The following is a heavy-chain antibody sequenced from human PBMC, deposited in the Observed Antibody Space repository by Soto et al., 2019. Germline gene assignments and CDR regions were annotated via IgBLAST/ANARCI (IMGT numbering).Heavy chain of an antibody. Sequence: SETLSLTCTVSGGSISGGSYYWGWLRQPPGKGLEWIGYTYHRGSTNYSPSLKSRVAISLDTSENQFSLKVNSVTAADTAVYYYARIGGYHGPLDYWGQGTPVTVSS. D-gene: IGHD6-25*01. CDR2: TYHRGST. CDR3: ARIGGYHGPLDY. J-gene: IGHJ4*02. CDR1: GGSISGGSYY. V-gene: IGHV4-61*01.